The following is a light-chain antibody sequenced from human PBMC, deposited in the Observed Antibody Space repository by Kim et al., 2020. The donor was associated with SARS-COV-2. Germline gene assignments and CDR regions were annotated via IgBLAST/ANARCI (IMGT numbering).Light chain of an antibody. J-gene: IGLJ3*02. CDR1: SSDVGGFNY. Sequence: QSVVTQPASVSGSPGQSITMSCTGTSSDVGGFNYVSWYQQHPGKAPKLMIYDVSTRPSGVSDRFSGSKSGNTASLTISGLQAEDEAVYYCSSYTSSISWVFGGGTQLTVL. V-gene: IGLV2-14*03. CDR2: DVS. CDR3: SSYTSSISWV.